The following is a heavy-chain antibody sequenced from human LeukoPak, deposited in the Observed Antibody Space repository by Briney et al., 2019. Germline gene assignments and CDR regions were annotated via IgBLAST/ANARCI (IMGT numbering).Heavy chain of an antibody. CDR3: ARDGQWLGSYFDY. J-gene: IGHJ4*02. Sequence: PGRSLRLSCVASGFTFSSYGMHWVRQAPGKGLEWVAVIWYDGSNKYYADSVKGRFTISRDNSKNTLYLQMNSLRAEDTAVYYCARDGQWLGSYFDYWGQGTLVTVSS. CDR2: IWYDGSNK. D-gene: IGHD6-19*01. CDR1: GFTFSSYG. V-gene: IGHV3-33*01.